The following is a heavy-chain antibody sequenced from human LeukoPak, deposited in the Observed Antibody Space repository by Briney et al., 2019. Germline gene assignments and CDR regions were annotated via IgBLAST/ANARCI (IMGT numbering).Heavy chain of an antibody. CDR2: IRDSGSST. Sequence: PGGSLRLSCAASGFTFSSYAMSWVRQAPGKGLEWVSAIRDSGSSTHYADSVKGRFTTSRDNSKNTLFLQMNSLRAEDTAIYYCAKTTGYSSSWRSLMYYFDYWGQGTLVTVSS. CDR1: GFTFSSYA. CDR3: AKTTGYSSSWRSLMYYFDY. J-gene: IGHJ4*02. D-gene: IGHD6-13*01. V-gene: IGHV3-23*01.